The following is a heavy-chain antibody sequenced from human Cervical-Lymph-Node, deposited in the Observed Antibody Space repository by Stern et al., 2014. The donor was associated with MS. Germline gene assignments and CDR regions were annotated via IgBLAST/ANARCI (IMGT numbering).Heavy chain of an antibody. D-gene: IGHD3-22*01. CDR2: FDPEDGET. J-gene: IGHJ3*01. CDR1: VYTLSEFS. V-gene: IGHV1-24*01. CDR3: ATGDTTHYDHSSYFPFDV. Sequence: DQLVESGAEVRKPGASVKVSCKVAVYTLSEFSIHWVRQAPGKGLEWMGGFDPEDGETFYTQKFQGRVTMTEDTSTDTAYMELRGLTSDDTAMYYCATGDTTHYDHSSYFPFDVWGQGTMVTVS.